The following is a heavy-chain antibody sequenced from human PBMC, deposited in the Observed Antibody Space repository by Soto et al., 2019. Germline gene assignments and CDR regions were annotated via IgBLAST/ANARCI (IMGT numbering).Heavy chain of an antibody. CDR3: AKDPSPQPTAVVTPGWFDP. Sequence: NPSETLSLTCTVSGGSIRDGGYYWSWIRQPPGKGLEWLGYIYYTGTTYYNPSLKSRLTLSVDMSKSQFSLKLTSLTAADTAVYYCAKDPSPQPTAVVTPGWFDPWGQGILVTVSS. V-gene: IGHV4-31*03. CDR2: IYYTGTT. J-gene: IGHJ5*02. D-gene: IGHD2-21*02. CDR1: GGSIRDGGYY.